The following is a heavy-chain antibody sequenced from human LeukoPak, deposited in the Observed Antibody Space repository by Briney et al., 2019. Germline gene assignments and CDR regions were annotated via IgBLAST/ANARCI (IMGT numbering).Heavy chain of an antibody. V-gene: IGHV3-7*03. CDR1: EFTFSGYW. Sequence: GGSLRLSCAASEFTFSGYWMSWVHQAPGKGLEWVANIKQDGSEKYYVDSVKGRFTVSRDSAKNSLYLQMNSLRAEDTAVYYCARTTSIALRRPFDYWGQGTLVTVSS. J-gene: IGHJ4*02. CDR2: IKQDGSEK. CDR3: ARTTSIALRRPFDY. D-gene: IGHD6-6*01.